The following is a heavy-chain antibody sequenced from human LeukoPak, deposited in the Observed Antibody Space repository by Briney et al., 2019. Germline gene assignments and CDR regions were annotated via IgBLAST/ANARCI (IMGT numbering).Heavy chain of an antibody. CDR2: IYYSGST. CDR3: ARDPATVDSYGYIFDN. J-gene: IGHJ4*02. CDR1: GGSISSYY. Sequence: SETLSLTCTVSGGSISSYYWSWIRQPPGKGLEWIGYIYYSGSTNYNPSLKSRVTISVDTSKNQFSLKLTSVTAADTAVYYCARDPATVDSYGYIFDNWGQGTLVTVSS. V-gene: IGHV4-59*01. D-gene: IGHD5-18*01.